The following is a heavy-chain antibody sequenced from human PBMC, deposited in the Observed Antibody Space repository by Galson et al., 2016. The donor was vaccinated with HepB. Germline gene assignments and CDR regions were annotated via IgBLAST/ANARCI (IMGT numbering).Heavy chain of an antibody. D-gene: IGHD3-16*01. Sequence: SLRLSCAASGFSFSSHWMTWFRQSPGNGLEWVANIKPDGGGKNYVDSVKGRFTISRDNAKNSLYLQMDSLRVEDTAVYYCARYGGASTDWGQGTLVAVSS. J-gene: IGHJ4*02. CDR3: ARYGGASTD. CDR2: IKPDGGGK. V-gene: IGHV3-7*01. CDR1: GFSFSSHW.